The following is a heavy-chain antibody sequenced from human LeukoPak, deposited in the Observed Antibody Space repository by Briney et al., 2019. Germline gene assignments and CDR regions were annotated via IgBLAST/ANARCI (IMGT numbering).Heavy chain of an antibody. CDR2: INPSGGST. CDR1: GYTFTSYY. D-gene: IGHD3-22*01. V-gene: IGHV1-46*01. Sequence: GASVKVSCKASGYTFTSYYMHWVRQAPGQGLEWMGIINPSGGSTSYAQKFQGRVTITADESTSTAYMELSSLRSEDTAVYYCAREYDSSGYYYKYYFDYWGQGTLVTVSS. J-gene: IGHJ4*02. CDR3: AREYDSSGYYYKYYFDY.